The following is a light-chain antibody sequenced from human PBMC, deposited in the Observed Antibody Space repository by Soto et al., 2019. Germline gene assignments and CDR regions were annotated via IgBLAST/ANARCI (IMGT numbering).Light chain of an antibody. CDR1: QSVRRC. J-gene: IGKJ1*01. V-gene: IGKV3-11*01. CDR3: QQRNDWPWT. Sequence: ETLMPQSPSTQPVSPGDRVPLSCRAGQSVRRCLDWYQQKCGKAPKMLIYHASNRATGIPVRFSGSGSGTDFTLTITNLAPEDFAIYYCQQRNDWPWTFGQGTKVDIK. CDR2: HAS.